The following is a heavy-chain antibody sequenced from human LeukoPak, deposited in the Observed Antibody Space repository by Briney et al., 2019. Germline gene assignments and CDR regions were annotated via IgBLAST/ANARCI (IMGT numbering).Heavy chain of an antibody. J-gene: IGHJ6*04. V-gene: IGHV3-48*03. D-gene: IGHD2-15*01. CDR1: GFTFSSYE. Sequence: GSLRLSCAASGFTFSSYEMNWVRQAPGQGLEWVAYISSTGNTVHYAGSVKGRFTISRDNAKNSLYLQMNRLRAEDTAVYYCTKETPQMDVWGKGTTVTVSS. CDR2: ISSTGNTV. CDR3: TKETPQMDV.